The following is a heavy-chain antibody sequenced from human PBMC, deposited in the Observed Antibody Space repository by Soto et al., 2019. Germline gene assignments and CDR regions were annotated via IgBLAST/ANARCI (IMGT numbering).Heavy chain of an antibody. D-gene: IGHD3-22*01. CDR3: ARDYYDSSGYYGFDY. CDR2: IYYSGST. V-gene: IGHV4-59*01. CDR1: GGSISSYY. Sequence: PSETLSLTCTVSGGSISSYYWSWIRQPPGKGLEWIGYIYYSGSTNYNPSLKSRVTISVDTSKNQFSLKLSSVTAADTAVYYCARDYYDSSGYYGFDYWGQGTLVTVSS. J-gene: IGHJ4*02.